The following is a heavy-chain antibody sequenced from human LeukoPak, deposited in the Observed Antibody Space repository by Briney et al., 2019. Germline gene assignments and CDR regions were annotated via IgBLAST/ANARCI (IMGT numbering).Heavy chain of an antibody. J-gene: IGHJ6*03. CDR3: ARHMGPYYYYYMDV. CDR2: IYTSGST. Sequence: SETLSHTCTVSGGSISSYYWSWIRQPPGKGLEWIGYIYTSGSTNYHPSLKSRVTISVDTSKNQFSLKLSSVTAADTAVYYFARHMGPYYYYYMDVWGKGTTVTVSS. D-gene: IGHD2-21*01. CDR1: GGSISSYY. V-gene: IGHV4-4*09.